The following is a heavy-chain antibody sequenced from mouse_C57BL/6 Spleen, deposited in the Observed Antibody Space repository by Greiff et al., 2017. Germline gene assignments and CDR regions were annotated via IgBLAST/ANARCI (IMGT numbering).Heavy chain of an antibody. D-gene: IGHD1-1*01. V-gene: IGHV1-52*01. J-gene: IGHJ3*01. Sequence: VQLQQPGAELVRPGSSVKLSCKASGYTFTSYWMHWVKQRPIQGLEWIGNIDPSDSETHYNQKFKDKATLTVDKSSSTAYMQLSSLTSEDSAVYYCAREGDGSSSFAYWGQGTLVTVSA. CDR1: GYTFTSYW. CDR3: AREGDGSSSFAY. CDR2: IDPSDSET.